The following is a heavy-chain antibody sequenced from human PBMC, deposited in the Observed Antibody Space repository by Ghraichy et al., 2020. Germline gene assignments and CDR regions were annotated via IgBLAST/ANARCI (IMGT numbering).Heavy chain of an antibody. CDR1: GFTFSSYA. CDR3: AKANAVAGTYGMDV. Sequence: GESLNISCAASGFTFSSYAMNWVRQAPGKGLEWVSTFSGSGGPTYYADSVKGRFTISRDNSKNTLYLQMNSLRAEDTAIYYCAKANAVAGTYGMDVWGQGTTVTVSS. CDR2: FSGSGGPT. V-gene: IGHV3-23*01. J-gene: IGHJ6*02. D-gene: IGHD6-19*01.